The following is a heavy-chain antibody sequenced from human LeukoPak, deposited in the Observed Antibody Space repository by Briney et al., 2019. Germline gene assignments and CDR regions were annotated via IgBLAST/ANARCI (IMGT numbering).Heavy chain of an antibody. Sequence: PSETLSLTCTVSGGSISSYYRSWIRQPPGKGLEWIGYIYYSGSTNYNPSLKSRVTISVDTSKNQFSLKLSSVTAADTAVYYCARVRAAAGWNWFDPWGQGTLVTVSS. D-gene: IGHD6-13*01. V-gene: IGHV4-59*01. J-gene: IGHJ5*02. CDR3: ARVRAAAGWNWFDP. CDR1: GGSISSYY. CDR2: IYYSGST.